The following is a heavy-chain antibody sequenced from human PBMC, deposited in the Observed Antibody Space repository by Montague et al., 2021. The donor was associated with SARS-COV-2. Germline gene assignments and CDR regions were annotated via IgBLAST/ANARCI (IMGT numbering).Heavy chain of an antibody. CDR3: ATDLFAFRRSEGRDY. J-gene: IGHJ4*02. CDR2: IGGDGRTI. V-gene: IGHV3-48*02. D-gene: IGHD3-3*02. Sequence: SLSLSCSASDITFSKYSMNWVRQAPGKGLEWISYIGGDGRTIYYADSVRGRFTISRDNAVRSLYVEMTRLRDEDTATYYCATDLFAFRRSEGRDYWGQGTLVTVSS. CDR1: DITFSKYS.